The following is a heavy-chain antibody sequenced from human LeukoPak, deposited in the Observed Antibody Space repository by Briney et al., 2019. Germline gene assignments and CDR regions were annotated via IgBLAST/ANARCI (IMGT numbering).Heavy chain of an antibody. CDR1: GFSFSSSA. CDR2: ISYDGSNK. Sequence: GGSLRLSCAASGFSFSSSAMHWVRQAPGKGLECVTFISYDGSNKYYVDSVRGRFTISRDNSKNTLYLQMNILRAEDTAVYYCAGTGTTTIWGQGTLVTVSS. J-gene: IGHJ4*02. V-gene: IGHV3-30-3*01. CDR3: AGTGTTTI. D-gene: IGHD1-7*01.